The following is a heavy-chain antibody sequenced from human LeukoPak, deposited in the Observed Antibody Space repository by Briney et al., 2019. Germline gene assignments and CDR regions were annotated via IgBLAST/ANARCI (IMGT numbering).Heavy chain of an antibody. CDR2: IYYSGST. J-gene: IGHJ4*02. CDR1: GGSISSSSYY. Sequence: TPSETLSLTCTVSGGSISSSSYYWGWIRQPPGKGLEWIGSIYYSGSTYYNPSLKSRVTISVDTSKNQFSLKLSSVTAADTAVYYCATPKAYYYDSSGYSTFDYWGQGTLVTVSS. D-gene: IGHD3-22*01. CDR3: ATPKAYYYDSSGYSTFDY. V-gene: IGHV4-39*07.